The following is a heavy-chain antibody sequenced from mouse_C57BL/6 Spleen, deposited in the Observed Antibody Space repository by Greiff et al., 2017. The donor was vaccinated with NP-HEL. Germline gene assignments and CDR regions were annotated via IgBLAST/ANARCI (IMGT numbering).Heavy chain of an antibody. J-gene: IGHJ2*01. Sequence: VQLQQSGPELVKPGASVKIPCKASGYTFTDYNMDWVKQSHGQSLEWIGDINPNNGGTIYNQKFKGKATLTVDKSSSTAYMELRSLTSEDTAVYYCARSDYGSSFYFDYWGQGTTLTVSS. CDR3: ARSDYGSSFYFDY. CDR1: GYTFTDYN. D-gene: IGHD1-1*01. V-gene: IGHV1-18*01. CDR2: INPNNGGT.